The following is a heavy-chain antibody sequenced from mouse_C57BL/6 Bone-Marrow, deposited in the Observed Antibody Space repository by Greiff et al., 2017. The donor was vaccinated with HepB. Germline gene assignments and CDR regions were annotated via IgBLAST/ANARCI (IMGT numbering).Heavy chain of an antibody. CDR1: GYTFTSYW. CDR2: IYPGSGST. Sequence: QVQLQQSGAELVKPGASVKMSCKASGYTFTSYWITWVKQRPGQGLEWIGDIYPGSGSTNYNEKFKSKATLTVDTSSSTAYMQLSSLTSEDSAVYYCARSGYYYGSRFYAMDYWGQGTSVTVSS. V-gene: IGHV1-55*01. CDR3: ARSGYYYGSRFYAMDY. J-gene: IGHJ4*01. D-gene: IGHD1-1*01.